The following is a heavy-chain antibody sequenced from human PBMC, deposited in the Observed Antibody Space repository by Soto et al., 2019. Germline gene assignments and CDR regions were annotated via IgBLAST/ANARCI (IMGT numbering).Heavy chain of an antibody. D-gene: IGHD2-2*01. V-gene: IGHV4-34*01. J-gene: IGHJ5*02. CDR1: GGPFSGYY. CDR2: INHRGST. CDR3: ARDGFCTSTTCRVGNWFDP. Sequence: KASETLSLTCVVYGGPFSGYYWSWIRQSPGKGLEWIGGINHRGSTNYNPSLESRVTISVDTSKNQFSLKLPSVTAADTAMYYCARDGFCTSTTCRVGNWFDPWGQGTLVTVSS.